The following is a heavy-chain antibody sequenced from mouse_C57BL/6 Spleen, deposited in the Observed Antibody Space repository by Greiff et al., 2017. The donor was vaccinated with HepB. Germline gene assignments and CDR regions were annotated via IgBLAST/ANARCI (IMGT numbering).Heavy chain of an antibody. V-gene: IGHV14-3*01. D-gene: IGHD3-2*02. CDR1: GFNIKNTY. CDR3: AARQLRLDYYAMDY. J-gene: IGHJ4*01. Sequence: VHVKQSVAELVRPGASVKLSCTASGFNIKNTYMHWVKQRPEQGLEWIGRIDPANGNTKYAPKFQGKATITADTSSNTAYLQLSSLTSEDTAIYYCAARQLRLDYYAMDYWGQGTSVTVSS. CDR2: IDPANGNT.